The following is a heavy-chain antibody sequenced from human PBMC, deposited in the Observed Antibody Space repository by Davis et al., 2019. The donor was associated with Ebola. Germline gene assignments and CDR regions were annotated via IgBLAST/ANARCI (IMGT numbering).Heavy chain of an antibody. CDR2: IYYSGST. Sequence: WVRQPPGKGLEWIGSIYYSGSTNYNPSLKSRVTISVDTSKNQFSLKLSSVTAADTAVYYCARAPYCSSTSCDWFDPWGQGTLVTVSS. V-gene: IGHV4-39*07. J-gene: IGHJ5*02. CDR3: ARAPYCSSTSCDWFDP. D-gene: IGHD2-2*01.